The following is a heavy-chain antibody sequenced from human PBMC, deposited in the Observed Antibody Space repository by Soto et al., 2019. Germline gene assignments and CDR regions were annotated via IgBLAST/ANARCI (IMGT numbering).Heavy chain of an antibody. J-gene: IGHJ4*02. V-gene: IGHV1-69*13. D-gene: IGHD1-7*01. CDR1: GGTFSSYA. CDR3: ATVIVGTNHTWDY. Sequence: GASVKVSCKASGGTFSSYAISWVRQAPGQGLEWMGGIIPIFGTANYAQKFQGRVTITADESTSTAYMELSSLRSEDTAVYYCATVIVGTNHTWDYWGRGNLVTVCS. CDR2: IIPIFGTA.